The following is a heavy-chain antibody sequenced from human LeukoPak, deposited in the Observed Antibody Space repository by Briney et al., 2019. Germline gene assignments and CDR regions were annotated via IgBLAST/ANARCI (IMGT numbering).Heavy chain of an antibody. CDR3: ARDADSSSWSMYYYYGMDV. CDR1: GFTFSHYS. D-gene: IGHD6-13*01. J-gene: IGHJ6*02. V-gene: IGHV3-21*01. CDR2: IRFTGSYI. Sequence: GGSLRLSRVASGFTFSHYSMNWVRQAPGKGLEWVSSIRFTGSYIYYADSVKGRFTISRDNAKNSLYLQMNSLRAEDTAVYYCARDADSSSWSMYYYYGMDVWGQGTTVTVSS.